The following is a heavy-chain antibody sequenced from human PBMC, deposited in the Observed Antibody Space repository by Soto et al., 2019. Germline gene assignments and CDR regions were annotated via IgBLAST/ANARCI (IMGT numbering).Heavy chain of an antibody. CDR2: IYYSGST. V-gene: IGHV4-59*05. Sequence: SETLSLTCTVSGGSISSYYWSWIRQPPGKGLEWIGSIYYSGSTYYNPSLKSRVTISVDTSKNQFSLKLSSVTAADTAVYYCARWGSTVTNEWDYYGMDVWGQGTTVTVSS. CDR3: ARWGSTVTNEWDYYGMDV. D-gene: IGHD4-4*01. CDR1: GGSISSYY. J-gene: IGHJ6*02.